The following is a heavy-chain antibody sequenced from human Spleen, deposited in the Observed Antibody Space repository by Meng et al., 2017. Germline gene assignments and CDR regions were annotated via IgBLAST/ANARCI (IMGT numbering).Heavy chain of an antibody. CDR1: GVSFSGYY. V-gene: IGHV4-34*02. CDR3: VRGPTTMAHDFDY. CDR2: INRSGST. J-gene: IGHJ4*02. D-gene: IGHD4-11*01. Sequence: QVQLQHGGAGLLKPSETLSLTCGLYGVSFSGYYWSWIRQPPGKGLEWVGQINRSGSTNYSPSLKSRVTMSVDTSKNQFSLKLRSVTAADSAVYYCVRGPTTMAHDFDYWGQGTLVTVSS.